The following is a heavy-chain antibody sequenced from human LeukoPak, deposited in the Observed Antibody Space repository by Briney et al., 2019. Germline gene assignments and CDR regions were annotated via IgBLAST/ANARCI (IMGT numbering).Heavy chain of an antibody. Sequence: GGSLRLSCAASGFTVSSNYMSWVRQAPGKGLEWVSVIYSGGSTYYADSVKGRFTISRDNSKNTLYLQMNSLRAEDTAVYYCARDRGYCSSTSCYQDYYMDIWGKGTTVTVSS. CDR1: GFTVSSNY. D-gene: IGHD2-2*01. CDR2: IYSGGST. CDR3: ARDRGYCSSTSCYQDYYMDI. V-gene: IGHV3-53*01. J-gene: IGHJ6*03.